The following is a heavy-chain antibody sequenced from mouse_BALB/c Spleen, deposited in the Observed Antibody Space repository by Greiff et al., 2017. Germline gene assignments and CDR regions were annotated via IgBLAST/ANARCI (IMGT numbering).Heavy chain of an antibody. D-gene: IGHD4-1*01. J-gene: IGHJ2*01. Sequence: EVKLMESGGGLVKPGGSLKLSCAASGFTFSSYAMSWVRQSPEKRLEWVAEISSGGSYTYYPDTVTGRFTISRDNAKNTLYLEMSSLRSEDTAMYYCAREGLGPYYFDYWGQGTTLTVSS. CDR3: AREGLGPYYFDY. V-gene: IGHV5-9-4*01. CDR2: ISSGGSYT. CDR1: GFTFSSYA.